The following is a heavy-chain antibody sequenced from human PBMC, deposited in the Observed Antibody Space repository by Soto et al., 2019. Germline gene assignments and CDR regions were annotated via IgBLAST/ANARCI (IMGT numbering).Heavy chain of an antibody. CDR1: GFTFSNHA. Sequence: GGSLRLSCAASGFTFSNHAMSWVRQAPGKGLEWVSAMSGNRDSTYYADSVKGRFTISRDNSKNTLYLQMNSLRAEDTAVYYCARGGTPLYYYYYGMDVWGQGTTVTVSS. CDR3: ARGGTPLYYYYYGMDV. V-gene: IGHV3-23*01. CDR2: MSGNRDST. D-gene: IGHD1-7*01. J-gene: IGHJ6*02.